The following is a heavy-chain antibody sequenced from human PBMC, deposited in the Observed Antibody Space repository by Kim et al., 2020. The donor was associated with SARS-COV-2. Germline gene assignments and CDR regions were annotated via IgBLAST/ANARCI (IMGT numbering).Heavy chain of an antibody. CDR2: INSDGSST. V-gene: IGHV3-74*01. CDR3: ARVKTRLRFPYNYYYYGMDV. CDR1: GFTFSSYW. J-gene: IGHJ6*02. D-gene: IGHD3-3*01. Sequence: GGSLRLSCAASGFTFSSYWMHWVRQGPGKGLVWVSRINSDGSSTNYADSVKGRFTISRDNAKNTLYLQMNSLRAEDTAVYYCARVKTRLRFPYNYYYYGMDVWGQGTTVTVSS.